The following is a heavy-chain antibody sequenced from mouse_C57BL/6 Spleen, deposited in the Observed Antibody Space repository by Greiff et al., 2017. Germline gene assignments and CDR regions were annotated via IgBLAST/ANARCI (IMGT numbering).Heavy chain of an antibody. CDR3: ARSYYAMDY. CDR1: GYTFTSYW. Sequence: VQLQQPGAELVKPGASVKMSCTASGYTFTSYWITWVKQRPGQGLEWIGDIYPGSGSTNYNEKFKSKATLTVETSSSTAYMQLSSLTSEDSAVYYCARSYYAMDYWGQGTSVTVSS. CDR2: IYPGSGST. V-gene: IGHV1-55*01. J-gene: IGHJ4*01.